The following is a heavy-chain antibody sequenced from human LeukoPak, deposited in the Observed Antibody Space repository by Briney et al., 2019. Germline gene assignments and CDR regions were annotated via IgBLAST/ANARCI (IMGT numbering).Heavy chain of an antibody. CDR3: ARDRIAVAGTL. CDR2: ISSTGNTI. D-gene: IGHD6-19*01. Sequence: GGSLRLSCVASGFTFRSYEMSWVRQAPGKGLEWVSSISSTGNTIYYADSVKGRFTISRDNAKNSLYLQMSSLKTEDTAVYYCARDRIAVAGTLWGQGTLVTVSS. CDR1: GFTFRSYE. J-gene: IGHJ4*02. V-gene: IGHV3-48*03.